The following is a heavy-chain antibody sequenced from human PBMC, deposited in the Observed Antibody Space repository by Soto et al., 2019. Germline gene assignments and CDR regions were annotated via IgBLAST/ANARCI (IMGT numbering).Heavy chain of an antibody. CDR1: GGTFSSYA. J-gene: IGHJ6*02. V-gene: IGHV1-69*01. CDR2: IIPIFGTA. D-gene: IGHD6-13*01. CDR3: ARSSYSSSWTLGSYYGMDV. Sequence: QVPLVQSGAEVKKPGSSVKVSCKASGGTFSSYAISWVRQAPGQGLEWMGGIIPIFGTANYAQKFQGRVTITADESTSTAYMELSSLRSEDTAVYYCARSSYSSSWTLGSYYGMDVWCQGTTVTVSS.